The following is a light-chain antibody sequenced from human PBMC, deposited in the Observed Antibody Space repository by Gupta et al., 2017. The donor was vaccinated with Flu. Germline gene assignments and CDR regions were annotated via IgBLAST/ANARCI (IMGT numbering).Light chain of an antibody. CDR3: QQYGISAYT. CDR2: GAS. J-gene: IGKJ2*01. Sequence: GMRSWAPGNRATRHCGASKSVSKNLLTWYQQKPGQAPRLLIYGASSRDTGIPDRFSGSGSGTDFTLTIRSLEPEDWAVYYCQQYGISAYTFGQGTKLEIK. V-gene: IGKV3-20*01. CDR1: KSVSKNL.